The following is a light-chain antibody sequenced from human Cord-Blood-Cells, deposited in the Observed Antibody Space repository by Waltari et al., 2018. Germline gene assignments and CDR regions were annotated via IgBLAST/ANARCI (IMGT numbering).Light chain of an antibody. CDR3: QQYNSYPLT. Sequence: DIQMTQSPSTLSASVGDRVTITCRASQGISSWLTWYQQKPGKAPKLLIYKASSLEMGVPSRFSGSRSGTEVSLTTSSLQPDEFATYYCQQYNSYPLTTGGGTKGQIK. CDR2: KAS. CDR1: QGISSW. J-gene: IGKJ4*01. V-gene: IGKV1-5*03.